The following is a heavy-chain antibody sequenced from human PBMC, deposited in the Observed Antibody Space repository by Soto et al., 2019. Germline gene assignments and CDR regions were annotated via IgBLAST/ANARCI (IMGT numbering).Heavy chain of an antibody. CDR3: ARAVAVAADFDY. CDR1: GCPFTCYS. CDR2: INAGNGNT. D-gene: IGHD6-19*01. J-gene: IGHJ4*02. V-gene: IGHV1-3*01. Sequence: ARVKGSSKSSGCPFTCYSMHLCGQAPGQRLEWMGWINAGNGNTKYSQKFQGRVTITRDTSASTAYMELSSLRSEDTAVYYCARAVAVAADFDYWGQGTLVTVSS.